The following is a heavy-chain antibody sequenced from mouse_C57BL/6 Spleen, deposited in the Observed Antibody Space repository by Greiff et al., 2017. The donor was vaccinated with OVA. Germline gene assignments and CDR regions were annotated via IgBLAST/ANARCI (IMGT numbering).Heavy chain of an antibody. Sequence: EVKLVESVAELVRPGASVKLSCTASGFNIKNTYMHWVKQRPEQGLEWIGRIDPANGNTKYAPKFQGKATITADTSSNTAYLQLSSLTSEDTAIYYWARIPHDGNYAYYAMDDWGQGTSVTVSS. CDR3: ARIPHDGNYAYYAMDD. CDR2: IDPANGNT. J-gene: IGHJ4*01. V-gene: IGHV14-3*01. D-gene: IGHD2-1*01. CDR1: GFNIKNTY.